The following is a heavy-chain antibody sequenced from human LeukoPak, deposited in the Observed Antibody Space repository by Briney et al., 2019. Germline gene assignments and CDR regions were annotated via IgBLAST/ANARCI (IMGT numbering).Heavy chain of an antibody. CDR2: ITSSGDGT. Sequence: LAGGSLRLSCAASGFTFSIYAMSWVRQAPGKGLRWVSSITSSGDGTYYADSVKGRYTISRDNSENMLYLQMNSLRVEDTAVYFCAKDRPNYYGSNGHYYRRDGDYWGQGTLVTVSS. CDR1: GFTFSIYA. D-gene: IGHD3-22*01. J-gene: IGHJ4*02. CDR3: AKDRPNYYGSNGHYYRRDGDY. V-gene: IGHV3-23*01.